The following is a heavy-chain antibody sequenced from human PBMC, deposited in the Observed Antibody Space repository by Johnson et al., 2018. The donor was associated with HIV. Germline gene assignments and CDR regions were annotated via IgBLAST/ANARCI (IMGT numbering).Heavy chain of an antibody. CDR2: ISSSGSTI. V-gene: IGHV3-11*04. J-gene: IGHJ3*02. D-gene: IGHD6-6*01. CDR1: GFTFSDYY. CDR3: ARPHVSSIAARRGGFDI. Sequence: QVQLVESGGGLVKPGGSLRLSCAASGFTFSDYYMSWIRQAPGKGLEWLSYISSSGSTIYYVDSVKGRFTISRDNSKNTLYLQMNSLRAEDTAVYYCARPHVSSIAARRGGFDIWGQGTMVTVSS.